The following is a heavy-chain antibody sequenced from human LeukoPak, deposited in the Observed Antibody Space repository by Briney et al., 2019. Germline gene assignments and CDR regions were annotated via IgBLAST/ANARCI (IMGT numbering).Heavy chain of an antibody. V-gene: IGHV3-33*01. D-gene: IGHD2-21*02. J-gene: IGHJ4*02. CDR3: ARDYWNQSRLVTTILYYFDL. Sequence: GGSLRLSCAASGLMSNNYGIHWVRQAPGEGLEWVAVIWYDGSREGYGDSVKGRFTISRDFSKRTVYLQMNSIRDEDTAVYYCARDYWNQSRLVTTILYYFDLWGQGTLVTVSS. CDR2: IWYDGSRE. CDR1: GLMSNNYG.